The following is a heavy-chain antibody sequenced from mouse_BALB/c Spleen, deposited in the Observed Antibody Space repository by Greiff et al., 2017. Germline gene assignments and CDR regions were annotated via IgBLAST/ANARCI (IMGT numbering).Heavy chain of an antibody. V-gene: IGHV3-6*02. J-gene: IGHJ4*01. Sequence: EVKLVESGPGLVKPSQSLSLTCSVTGYSITSGYYWNWIRQFPGNKLEWMGYISYDGSNNYNPSLKNRISITRDTSKNQFFLKLNSVTTEDTATYYCASDNDYPDYWGQGTSVTVSS. D-gene: IGHD2-4*01. CDR3: ASDNDYPDY. CDR1: GYSITSGYY. CDR2: ISYDGSN.